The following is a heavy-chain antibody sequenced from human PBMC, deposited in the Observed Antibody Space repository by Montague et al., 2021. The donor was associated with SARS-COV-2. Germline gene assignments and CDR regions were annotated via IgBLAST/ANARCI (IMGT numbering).Heavy chain of an antibody. CDR2: INSSGRT. J-gene: IGHJ6*02. CDR3: ARKDIALGYGVDA. Sequence: SETLSLTCSVSGGSMTSALYYWSWIRQRPGKGLEWIAYINSSGRTNYNSSLRSRLSISLDASNSQFSLKLSSVTAADTAVYYCARKDIALGYGVDAWGQGTTVTVSS. CDR1: GGSMTSALYY. D-gene: IGHD5-12*01. V-gene: IGHV4-31*03.